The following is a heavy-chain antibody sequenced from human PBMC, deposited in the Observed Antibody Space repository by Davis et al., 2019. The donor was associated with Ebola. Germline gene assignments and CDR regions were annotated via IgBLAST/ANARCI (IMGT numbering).Heavy chain of an antibody. V-gene: IGHV1-2*06. CDR1: GYTFTGYN. CDR2: VISNSGDT. Sequence: ASVKVSCKASGYTFTGYNIHWVRQAPGHGLEWMGRVISNSGDTNYAQNFQGRVTMTSDTSTSTVYMELSSLRTEDTAVYFCARGEYGDYVHPWGQGTLVTVSS. J-gene: IGHJ5*02. CDR3: ARGEYGDYVHP. D-gene: IGHD4-17*01.